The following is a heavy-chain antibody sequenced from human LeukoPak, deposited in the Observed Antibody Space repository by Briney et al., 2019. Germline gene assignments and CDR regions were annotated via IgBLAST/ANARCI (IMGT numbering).Heavy chain of an antibody. CDR1: GVPFSSYG. V-gene: IGHV3-30*02. J-gene: IGHJ4*02. Sequence: GGSLRLSCAASGVPFSSYGMYWVRQTPDKGRQWVAYLRKDATYSNYAHSVRGRFTISRDNSKNTLDLQMSRLRVEDTAVYYLSSGGTTRGTLDYWGQGTLVTVSS. CDR2: LRKDATYS. CDR3: SSGGTTRGTLDY. D-gene: IGHD1-26*01.